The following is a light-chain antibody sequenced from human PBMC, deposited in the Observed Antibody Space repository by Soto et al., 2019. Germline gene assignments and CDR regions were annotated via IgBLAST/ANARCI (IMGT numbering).Light chain of an antibody. CDR2: KAS. Sequence: DIQMTQSPSTLSGSVGDRVTTTCRASQTISSWLAWYQQKPGKAPKLLIYKASTLKSGVPSRFSGSGSGTEFTLTISSLQPDDFATSYCQHYNSYSEAFGQGTKVDIK. CDR1: QTISSW. V-gene: IGKV1-5*03. CDR3: QHYNSYSEA. J-gene: IGKJ1*01.